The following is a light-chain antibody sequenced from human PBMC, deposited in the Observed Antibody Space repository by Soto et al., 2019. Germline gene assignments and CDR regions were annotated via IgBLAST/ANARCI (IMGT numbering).Light chain of an antibody. J-gene: IGKJ1*01. CDR3: QHYNSYLEA. V-gene: IGKV1-5*03. Sequence: DLHMIQSPSTLSGSVGARVTITCRASQTISSWLAWYQQKPGRAPKLLIYKASTLKSGVPSRFSGSGSGAEFTLTISSLQPDDFATYYCQHYNSYLEAFGQGTKVDIK. CDR2: KAS. CDR1: QTISSW.